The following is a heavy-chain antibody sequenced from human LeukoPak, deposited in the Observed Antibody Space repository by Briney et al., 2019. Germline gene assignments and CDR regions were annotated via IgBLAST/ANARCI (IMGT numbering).Heavy chain of an antibody. CDR2: MNPNSGNR. V-gene: IGHV1-8*03. CDR3: ARRLGLRWDLQAFDI. J-gene: IGHJ3*02. CDR1: GYTFSSYD. D-gene: IGHD4-23*01. Sequence: ASVKVSCKASGYTFSSYDINWVRQATGQGLEWMGWMNPNSGNRGYAQKFQGRVTITRNTSISTAYMELSSLRSEDTAVYYCARRLGLRWDLQAFDIWGQGTTVTDSS.